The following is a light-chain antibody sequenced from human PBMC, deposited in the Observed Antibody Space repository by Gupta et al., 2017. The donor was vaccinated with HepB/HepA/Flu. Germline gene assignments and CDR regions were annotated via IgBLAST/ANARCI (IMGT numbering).Light chain of an antibody. Sequence: SYELTQPPSVSVSPGQTASITCSGDKLWDKYSCWYQQKPGQSPVLVIYEGNKRPSGIPERFAGSNPGTTAMLTISGTEAMDDADYYCPEWDMKVFGGGTKLTVL. CDR3: PEWDMKV. V-gene: IGLV3-1*01. CDR1: KLWDKY. CDR2: EGN. J-gene: IGLJ3*02.